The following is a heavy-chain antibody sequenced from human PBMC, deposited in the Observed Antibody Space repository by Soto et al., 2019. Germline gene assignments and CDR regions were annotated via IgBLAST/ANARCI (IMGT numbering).Heavy chain of an antibody. V-gene: IGHV4-34*01. J-gene: IGHJ5*02. CDR3: ARGYSSFWSHYHWFDP. D-gene: IGHD4-4*01. Sequence: QLQQSGAGMLTPSETLSLTCAISGGSFSANHWSWIRQAPGQGLEGIGEITLGGSTNYRPSLKRRVSISVDEVKKQFSLEMTSVTAADTAVYYCARGYSSFWSHYHWFDPWCQGSLVTVSS. CDR1: GGSFSANH. CDR2: ITLGGST.